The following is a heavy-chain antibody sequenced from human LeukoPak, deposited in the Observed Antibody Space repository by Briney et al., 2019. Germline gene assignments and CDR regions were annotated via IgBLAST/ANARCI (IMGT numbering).Heavy chain of an antibody. CDR2: IIPIFGIA. Sequence: SVKVSCKPSGGTFSSYAISWVRQAPGQGLGWRGRIIPIFGIANYAQKFQGRVTITADKSTSTAYMELSSLRSEDTAVYYCARGHYYDSSGPDAFDIWGQGTMVTVSS. V-gene: IGHV1-69*04. J-gene: IGHJ3*02. CDR1: GGTFSSYA. CDR3: ARGHYYDSSGPDAFDI. D-gene: IGHD3-22*01.